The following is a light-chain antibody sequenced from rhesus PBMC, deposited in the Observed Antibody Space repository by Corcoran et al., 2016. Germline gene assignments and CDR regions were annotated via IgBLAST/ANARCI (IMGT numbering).Light chain of an antibody. Sequence: DIVLTQSPATLSLSPGERATLSCRASQSVRNSLAWYQQMPGQVPRLLIYDSSTRVSGIPGRISGSGSGTDFTLNISSLEPEDFGSYYCQHYITWPRTFGQGTKVEFK. CDR3: QHYITWPRT. J-gene: IGKJ1*01. V-gene: IGKV3-42*02. CDR1: QSVRNS. CDR2: DSS.